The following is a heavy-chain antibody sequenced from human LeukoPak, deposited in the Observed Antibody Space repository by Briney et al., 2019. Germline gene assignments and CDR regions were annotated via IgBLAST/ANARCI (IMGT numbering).Heavy chain of an antibody. Sequence: NPGGSLRLSCAASGFTFSSYSMNWVRQAPGKGLEWVSSISSSSSYIYYADSVKGRFTISRDNAKNSLYLQMNSLRAEDTAVYYCARVRVYYYDSSGYYPPLADAFDIWGQGTMVTVSS. CDR3: ARVRVYYYDSSGYYPPLADAFDI. CDR2: ISSSSSYI. V-gene: IGHV3-21*01. CDR1: GFTFSSYS. J-gene: IGHJ3*02. D-gene: IGHD3-22*01.